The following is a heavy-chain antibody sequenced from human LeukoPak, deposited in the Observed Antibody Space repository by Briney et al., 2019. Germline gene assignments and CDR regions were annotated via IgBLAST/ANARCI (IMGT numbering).Heavy chain of an antibody. J-gene: IGHJ4*02. D-gene: IGHD3-10*01. CDR2: INPNSGGT. Sequence: VASVTVSCKASGYTFTDYYMHWVRQAPGQGLEWMGWINPNSGGTNYAQKFQGRVTMTRDTSISTAYMDLSRLRSDDTAVYYCARGPMFFGSATYYRGDDYWGQGTMASVCS. CDR3: ARGPMFFGSATYYRGDDY. V-gene: IGHV1-2*02. CDR1: GYTFTDYY.